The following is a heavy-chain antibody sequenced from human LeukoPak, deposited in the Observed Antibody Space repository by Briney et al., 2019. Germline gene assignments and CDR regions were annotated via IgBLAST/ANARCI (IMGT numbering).Heavy chain of an antibody. Sequence: SETLSLTCTVSGGSISSGDYYWSWIRQPPGKGLEWIGYIYYSGSTYYNPSLKSRVTISVDTSKNQFSLKLSSVTTADTAVYYCASFITMVRGVIITYFDYWGQGTLVTVSS. D-gene: IGHD3-10*01. CDR2: IYYSGST. CDR3: ASFITMVRGVIITYFDY. J-gene: IGHJ4*02. CDR1: GGSISSGDYY. V-gene: IGHV4-30-4*01.